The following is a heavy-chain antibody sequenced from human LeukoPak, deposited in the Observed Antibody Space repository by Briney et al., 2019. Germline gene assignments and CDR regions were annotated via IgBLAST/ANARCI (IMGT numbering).Heavy chain of an antibody. V-gene: IGHV3-23*01. J-gene: IGHJ4*02. CDR2: ISASASIT. CDR1: GFTFSSFS. CDR3: ATGAASIGWLSHDH. D-gene: IGHD2-15*01. Sequence: PGGSLRLSCAASGFTFSSFSMSWVRQTPGKGLEWVSDISASASITKYADSVKGRFIISRDNSKNTLFLQMNSLTAEDTAVYYCATGAASIGWLSHDHWGQGTLVTVPS.